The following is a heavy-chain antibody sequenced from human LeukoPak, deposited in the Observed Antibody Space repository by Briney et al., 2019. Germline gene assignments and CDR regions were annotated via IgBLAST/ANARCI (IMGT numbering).Heavy chain of an antibody. CDR2: IFYTGST. V-gene: IGHV4-59*12. Sequence: SETLSLTCTVSGGSISPYYWSWIRQPPGKGLEWVGYIFYTGSTNYNPSLKSRVTISVDPSKNQFSLNLTSVTAADTAVDYCAREYSSSSLRHYYYYMDVWGKGTTVTVSS. D-gene: IGHD6-6*01. CDR3: AREYSSSSLRHYYYYMDV. J-gene: IGHJ6*03. CDR1: GGSISPYY.